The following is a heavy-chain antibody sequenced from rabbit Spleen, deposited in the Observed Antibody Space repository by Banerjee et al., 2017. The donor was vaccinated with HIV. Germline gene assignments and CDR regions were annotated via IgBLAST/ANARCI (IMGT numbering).Heavy chain of an antibody. CDR3: ARGYRADDWDAFDP. J-gene: IGHJ2*01. D-gene: IGHD7-1*01. Sequence: QSLEESGGGLVKPEGSLTLTCKASGVSLNDKDVMCWVRQAPGKGLEWIACINIVTGKSVYASWAKGRFTMSRTSSTTVTLQMTSLTAADTATYFCARGYRADDWDAFDPWGPGTLVTVS. CDR2: INIVTGKS. V-gene: IGHV1S40*01. CDR1: GVSLNDKDV.